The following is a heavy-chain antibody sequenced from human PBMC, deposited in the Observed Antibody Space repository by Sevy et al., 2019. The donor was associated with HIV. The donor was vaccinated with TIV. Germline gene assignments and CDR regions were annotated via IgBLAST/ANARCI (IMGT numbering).Heavy chain of an antibody. CDR2: IYPGDSDT. J-gene: IGHJ6*02. V-gene: IGHV5-51*01. D-gene: IGHD6-13*01. CDR3: ARVDLPPGIAAAGSYYGMDV. CDR1: GYKFTRYW. Sequence: GESLKISCKGFGYKFTRYWIGWVRQMPGKGLEWMGIIYPGDSDTRYSPSFQGQVTISADKSIGTAYLQWSSLKASDTAMYYCARVDLPPGIAAAGSYYGMDVWGQGTMVTVSS.